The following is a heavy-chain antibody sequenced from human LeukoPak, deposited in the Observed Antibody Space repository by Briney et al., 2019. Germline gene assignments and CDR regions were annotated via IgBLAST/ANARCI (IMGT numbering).Heavy chain of an antibody. CDR1: GGSFSGYY. D-gene: IGHD3-10*01. CDR2: INHSGST. Sequence: NPSETLSLTCAVYGGSFSGYYWSWIRQPPGEGLEWIGEINHSGSTNYNPSLKSRVTISVDTSKNQFSLKLSSVTAADTAVYYCAREYTMVRGVIITGWFDPWGQGTLVTVSS. J-gene: IGHJ5*02. CDR3: AREYTMVRGVIITGWFDP. V-gene: IGHV4-34*01.